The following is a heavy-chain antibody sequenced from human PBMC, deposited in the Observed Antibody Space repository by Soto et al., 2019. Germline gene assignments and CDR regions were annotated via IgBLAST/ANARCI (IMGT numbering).Heavy chain of an antibody. Sequence: GGSLRLSCATSGFTFSTYSMNWVRQAPGKGLEWVSYISSSSSTIYYAGSVKGRFTVSRDNAKNSLHLQMNSLRDEDTAVYYCARPDPLTTKYYFDYWGQGTLVTVSS. CDR2: ISSSSSTI. CDR3: ARPDPLTTKYYFDY. CDR1: GFTFSTYS. J-gene: IGHJ4*02. V-gene: IGHV3-48*02. D-gene: IGHD4-17*01.